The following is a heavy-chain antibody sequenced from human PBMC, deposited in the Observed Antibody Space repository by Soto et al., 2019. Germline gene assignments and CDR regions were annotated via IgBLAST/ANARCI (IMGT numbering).Heavy chain of an antibody. CDR1: GFTFSSYA. V-gene: IGHV3-23*01. CDR3: AKDRGAHRHYYYGSGSCMDV. J-gene: IGHJ6*02. D-gene: IGHD3-10*01. CDR2: ISGSGGST. Sequence: GGSLRLSCAASGFTFSSYAMSWVRQAPGKGLEWVSAISGSGGSTYYADSVKGRFTISRDNSKNTLYLQMNSLRAEDTAVYYCAKDRGAHRHYYYGSGSCMDVWGQGTTVTVSS.